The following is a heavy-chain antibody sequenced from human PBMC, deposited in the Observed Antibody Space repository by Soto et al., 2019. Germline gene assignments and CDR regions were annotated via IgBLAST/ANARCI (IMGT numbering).Heavy chain of an antibody. CDR3: ARQPLPYIYGSSSGMDV. V-gene: IGHV5-51*01. CDR2: IYPGDSDT. D-gene: IGHD5-18*01. J-gene: IGHJ6*02. Sequence: GESLKISCKGSGYSFTSYWIGWVRQMPGKGLEWMGIIYPGDSDTRYSPSFQGQVTISADKSISTAYLQWSSLKASDTAMYYCARQPLPYIYGSSSGMDVPGQGTTVTAP. CDR1: GYSFTSYW.